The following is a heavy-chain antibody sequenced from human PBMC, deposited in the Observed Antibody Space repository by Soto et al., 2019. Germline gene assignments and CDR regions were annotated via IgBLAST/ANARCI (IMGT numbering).Heavy chain of an antibody. Sequence: QVQLVQSGAEVKKPGSSVKVSCKASGGTFSSYAISWVRQAPGQGLEWMGGIIPIFGTANYAQKFQGRVTITAVKSTSTAYMELSSLRSEDTAVYYCASDTSGIVVVPAAPFDYWGQGTLVTVSS. D-gene: IGHD2-2*01. V-gene: IGHV1-69*06. CDR2: IIPIFGTA. J-gene: IGHJ4*02. CDR1: GGTFSSYA. CDR3: ASDTSGIVVVPAAPFDY.